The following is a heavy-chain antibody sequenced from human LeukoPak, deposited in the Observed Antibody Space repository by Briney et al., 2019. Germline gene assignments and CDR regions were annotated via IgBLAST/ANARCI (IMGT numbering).Heavy chain of an antibody. J-gene: IGHJ6*02. V-gene: IGHV4-61*08. CDR1: GGSISSGGYY. CDR2: IYYSGST. CDR3: ARGGEYCTNGVCFPYYYYGMDV. Sequence: PSETLSLTCTVSGGSISSGGYYWSWIRQHPGKGLEWIGYIYYSGSTNYNPSLKSRVTISVDTSKNQFSLKLSSVTAADTAVYYCARGGEYCTNGVCFPYYYYGMDVWGQGTTVTVSS. D-gene: IGHD2-8*01.